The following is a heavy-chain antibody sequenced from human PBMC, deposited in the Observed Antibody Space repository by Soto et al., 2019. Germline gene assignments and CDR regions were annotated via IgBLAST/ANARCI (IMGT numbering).Heavy chain of an antibody. V-gene: IGHV3-48*02. Sequence: GGSLRLSCAASGFSFSSYSMNWVRQAPGKGLEWVSFISLSSSTIYYADSVKGRFTISRDNAKNSLFLQMSSLRDEDTAVYYCARDLASLTDYGVDVWGQGTTVTVSS. D-gene: IGHD1-20*01. CDR3: ARDLASLTDYGVDV. CDR2: ISLSSSTI. J-gene: IGHJ6*02. CDR1: GFSFSSYS.